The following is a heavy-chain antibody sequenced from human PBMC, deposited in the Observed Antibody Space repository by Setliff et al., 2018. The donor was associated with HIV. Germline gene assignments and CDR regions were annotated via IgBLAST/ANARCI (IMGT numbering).Heavy chain of an antibody. V-gene: IGHV4-34*01. J-gene: IGHJ3*01. CDR3: ARGPARRYRFSTVYGL. CDR2: IEYGGST. Sequence: LSETLSLTCAVYGGSFSGWYWTWIRLIPGKGLEWIGEIEYGGSTTYNPSLESRVTISVDTSKTQFSLKLSDVTVADTGIYYCARGPARRYRFSTVYGLWGPGTRVTVSS. D-gene: IGHD2-2*01. CDR1: GGSFSGWY.